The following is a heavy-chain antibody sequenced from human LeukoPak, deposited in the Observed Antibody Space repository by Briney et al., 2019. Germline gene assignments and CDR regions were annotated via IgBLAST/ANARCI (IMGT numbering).Heavy chain of an antibody. Sequence: PGRSLRLSCAASGFTFSNYGMHWVRQAPGKGLEWVAVISYDGSNKYYADSVKGRLTISRDNSKNTLYLQMGSLRAEDMAVYYCARDRYSGYDSGADYWGQGTLVTVSS. J-gene: IGHJ4*02. CDR3: ARDRYSGYDSGADY. D-gene: IGHD5-12*01. V-gene: IGHV3-30*03. CDR2: ISYDGSNK. CDR1: GFTFSNYG.